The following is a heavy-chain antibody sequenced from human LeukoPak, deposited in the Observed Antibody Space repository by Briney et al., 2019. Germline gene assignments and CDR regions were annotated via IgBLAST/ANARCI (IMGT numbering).Heavy chain of an antibody. V-gene: IGHV3-23*01. CDR3: AKVEDIVVVPAALFDY. CDR2: ISGSGGST. CDR1: GFTFSSYA. Sequence: GGSLRLSCAASGFTFSSYAMSWVRQAPGKGLEWVSAISGSGGSTYSADSVKGRFTISRDNSKNTLYLQMNSLRAEDTAVYYCAKVEDIVVVPAALFDYWGQGTLVTVSS. J-gene: IGHJ4*02. D-gene: IGHD2-2*01.